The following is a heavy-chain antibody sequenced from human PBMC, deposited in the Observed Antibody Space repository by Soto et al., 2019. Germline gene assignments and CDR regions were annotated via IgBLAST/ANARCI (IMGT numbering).Heavy chain of an antibody. Sequence: PGESLKISCKGSGYTVTSYWIGWVRQMPGKGLEWMGIIYPADSDTRYSPSFEGQVTISADMSISTAYLQWSSLKASDTAMYYCARQGPLLGYCSSTSCQYDYWGQGTLVTVSS. CDR3: ARQGPLLGYCSSTSCQYDY. D-gene: IGHD2-2*01. J-gene: IGHJ4*02. V-gene: IGHV5-51*01. CDR1: GYTVTSYW. CDR2: IYPADSDT.